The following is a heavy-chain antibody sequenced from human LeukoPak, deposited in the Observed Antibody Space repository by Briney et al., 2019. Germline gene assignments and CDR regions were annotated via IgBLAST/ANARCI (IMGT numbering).Heavy chain of an antibody. V-gene: IGHV4-39*01. Sequence: SETLSLTCTVSGGSISSSSYYWGWIRQPPGKGLEWIGSIYYSGSTYYNPSLKSRFTISVDRTKNQFSLKLSSVTAADTAVYYCARRGVVVVPAAMRPFDYWGQGTLVTVSS. CDR1: GGSISSSSYY. J-gene: IGHJ4*02. CDR2: IYYSGST. D-gene: IGHD2-2*01. CDR3: ARRGVVVVPAAMRPFDY.